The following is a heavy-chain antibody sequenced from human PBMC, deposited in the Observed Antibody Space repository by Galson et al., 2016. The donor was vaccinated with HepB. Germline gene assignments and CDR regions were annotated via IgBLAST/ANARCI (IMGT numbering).Heavy chain of an antibody. J-gene: IGHJ4*02. CDR1: GFTSSNFG. D-gene: IGHD3-10*01. CDR2: ISYDGNTQ. CDR3: AKQFGSGTYYLRSLDH. V-gene: IGHV3-30*18. Sequence: SLRLSCAASGFTSSNFGFHWVRQAPGKGLEWVAAISYDGNTQYYGDSIKGRFTISRDSSKSTIFLQMSSLRAEDTATYYCAKQFGSGTYYLRSLDHWGQGTKVTVSS.